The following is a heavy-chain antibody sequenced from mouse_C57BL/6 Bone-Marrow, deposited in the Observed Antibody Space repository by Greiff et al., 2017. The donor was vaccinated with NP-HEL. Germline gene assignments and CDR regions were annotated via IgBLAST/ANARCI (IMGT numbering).Heavy chain of an antibody. J-gene: IGHJ2*01. CDR3: TTCVDYDYDGVDY. Sequence: EVQLQQSGAELVRPGASVKLSCTASGFNITDYYMHWVKQRPEQGLEWIGRIAPEDGDPDYTPKFPGKATVTADTSSNTAYLQLSSLTSEDTAVYYCTTCVDYDYDGVDYWGQGTTLTVSS. CDR1: GFNITDYY. CDR2: IAPEDGDP. D-gene: IGHD2-4*01. V-gene: IGHV14-1*01.